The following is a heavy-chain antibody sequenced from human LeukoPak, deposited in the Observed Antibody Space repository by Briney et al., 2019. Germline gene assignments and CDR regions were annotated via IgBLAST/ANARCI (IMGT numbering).Heavy chain of an antibody. J-gene: IGHJ6*03. D-gene: IGHD3-16*01. CDR1: GFTFTRSA. V-gene: IGHV1-58*02. Sequence: ASVKVSCKASGFTFTRSAMQWVRQAPGQRREWIGWIVVGSGNTNYAQKFQERVTITRDMSTSTAYMELSSLRSEDTAVYYCAASILGKYYYYYMDVWGKGTTVTVSS. CDR3: AASILGKYYYYYMDV. CDR2: IVVGSGNT.